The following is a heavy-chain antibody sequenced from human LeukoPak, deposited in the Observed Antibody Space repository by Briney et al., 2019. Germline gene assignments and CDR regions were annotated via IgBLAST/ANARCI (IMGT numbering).Heavy chain of an antibody. V-gene: IGHV3-21*01. CDR1: GFTFSSYS. D-gene: IGHD3-22*01. CDR3: ARVGDYYDSSGFADY. Sequence: GRSLRLSCAASGFTFSSYSMNWVRQAPGKGLEWVSSISSSSSYIYYADSVKGRFTISRDNAKNSLYLQMNSLRAEDTAVYYCARVGDYYDSSGFADYWGQGTLVTVSS. CDR2: ISSSSSYI. J-gene: IGHJ4*02.